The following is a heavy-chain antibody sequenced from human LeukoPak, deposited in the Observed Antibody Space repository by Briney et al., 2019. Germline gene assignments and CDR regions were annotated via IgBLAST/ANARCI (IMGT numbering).Heavy chain of an antibody. D-gene: IGHD3-10*01. CDR3: ASGLRGSGSSDAFDI. CDR1: GYTFTSYG. J-gene: IGHJ3*02. Sequence: GASVKVSCKASGYTFTSYGISWVRQAPGQGLEWMGWISAYNGNTNYAQKLQGRVTMTTDTSTSTTYMELRSLRSDDTAVYYCASGLRGSGSSDAFDIWGQGTMVTVSS. V-gene: IGHV1-18*01. CDR2: ISAYNGNT.